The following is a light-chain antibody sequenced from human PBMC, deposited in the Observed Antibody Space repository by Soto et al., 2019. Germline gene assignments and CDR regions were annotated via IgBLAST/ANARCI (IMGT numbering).Light chain of an antibody. CDR2: SAS. V-gene: IGKV1-12*01. CDR1: QPISSW. Sequence: IQMTQSPSSVSASVGDRVTITCRASQPISSWLAWYQQKPGQPPNLLIYSASTLRSGVPSRFSGSESGTLFTLTITNLQPKDFATYYCQQASSFPLTFGGGTKVEVK. CDR3: QQASSFPLT. J-gene: IGKJ4*01.